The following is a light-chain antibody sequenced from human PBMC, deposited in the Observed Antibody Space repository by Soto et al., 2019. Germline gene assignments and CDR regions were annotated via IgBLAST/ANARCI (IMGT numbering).Light chain of an antibody. V-gene: IGLV1-40*01. CDR2: GNS. J-gene: IGLJ2*01. CDR3: QSYDSSLSGSV. Sequence: QSVLTQPPSVSGAPGQRVTISCTGSSSNIGAGYDVHWYQQLPGTAPKLLIYGNSNRPSGVPDRFSGSKSGTSASLAITGLKAEDEADYYGQSYDSSLSGSVVGGGTKLAVL. CDR1: SSNIGAGYD.